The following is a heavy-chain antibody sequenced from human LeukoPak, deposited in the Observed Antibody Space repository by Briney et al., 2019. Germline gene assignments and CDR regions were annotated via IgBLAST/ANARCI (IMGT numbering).Heavy chain of an antibody. CDR3: ARVDGSGSYYDY. Sequence: PGGSLRLSCAASGFTFSSYDMHWVRHATGKGLEWVSAIGTAGDLYYPGSVKGRFTISRENAKNSLYLQMNSLRAGDTAVYYCARVDGSGSYYDYWGQGTLVTVSS. CDR1: GFTFSSYD. J-gene: IGHJ4*02. V-gene: IGHV3-13*05. CDR2: IGTAGDL. D-gene: IGHD3-10*01.